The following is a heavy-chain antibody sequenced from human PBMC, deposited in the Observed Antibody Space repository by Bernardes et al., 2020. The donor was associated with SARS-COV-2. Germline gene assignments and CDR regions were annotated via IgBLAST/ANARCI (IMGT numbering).Heavy chain of an antibody. CDR1: GFTFSNYE. D-gene: IGHD3-3*01. CDR2: ISSSGSTI. J-gene: IGHJ4*02. V-gene: IGHV3-48*03. Sequence: GGSLRLSCAASGFTFSNYEMNWVRQAPGKGLEWVSYISSSGSTIFYADSVKGRFTISRDNAKNSLFLQMNSLRAEDTAVYYCAREERRITIFGVVITQSFDYWGQGTLVTVSS. CDR3: AREERRITIFGVVITQSFDY.